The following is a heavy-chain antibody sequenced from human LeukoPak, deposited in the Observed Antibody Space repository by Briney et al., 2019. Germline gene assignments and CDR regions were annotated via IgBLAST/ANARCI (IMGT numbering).Heavy chain of an antibody. CDR3: ARPYGDYRKGYYFDY. J-gene: IGHJ4*02. V-gene: IGHV1-2*02. D-gene: IGHD4-17*01. CDR2: INPNSGGT. Sequence: ASVKVSCKASGYTFTCYYIHWVRQAPGQGLEWMGWINPNSGGTNYAQKFQGRVTMTRDTSISTAYMELSRLRSDDTAVYYCARPYGDYRKGYYFDYWGQGTLVTVSS. CDR1: GYTFTCYY.